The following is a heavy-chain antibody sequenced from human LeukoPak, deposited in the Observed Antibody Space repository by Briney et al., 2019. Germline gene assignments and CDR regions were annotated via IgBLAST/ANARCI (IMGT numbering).Heavy chain of an antibody. CDR3: ARAGSGNRWANYGMDA. J-gene: IGHJ6*02. CDR2: IGTVADT. D-gene: IGHD1-1*01. Sequence: GGSLILSCAGSGFTFSSYDMHWVRQVTGKGLEWVSAIGTVADTYYPDSVKGRFTISRENAKNSLYLQMNSLRVGDTAVYYCARAGSGNRWANYGMDAWGQGTTVIVSS. CDR1: GFTFSSYD. V-gene: IGHV3-13*01.